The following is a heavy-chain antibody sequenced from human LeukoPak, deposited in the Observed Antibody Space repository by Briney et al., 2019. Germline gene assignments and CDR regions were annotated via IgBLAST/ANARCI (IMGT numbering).Heavy chain of an antibody. D-gene: IGHD2-15*01. CDR1: GFTFSTYA. CDR3: ARMSCGGTCYLDY. Sequence: GGSLRLSCAASGFTFSTYAMNWVRQAPGKGLVWVARINGDGRSTTYADSVKGRFTISRDNAKNTLYLQMNSLRAEDTAVYYCARMSCGGTCYLDYWGQGTLVTVSS. V-gene: IGHV3-74*01. J-gene: IGHJ4*02. CDR2: INGDGRST.